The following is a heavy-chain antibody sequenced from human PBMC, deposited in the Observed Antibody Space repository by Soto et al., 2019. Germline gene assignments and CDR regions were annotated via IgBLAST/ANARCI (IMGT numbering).Heavy chain of an antibody. CDR3: ATGPYYYDSSGYYDY. J-gene: IGHJ4*02. Sequence: QLVQSGPEVKKPGTSVKVSCKASGFTFTSSAVQWVRQAPGKGLEWMGLVDPEDGETIYAEKFHRRVTITVDTSTDTAYIELSSLRSEDTAVYYCATGPYYYDSSGYYDYWGQGTLVTVSS. CDR1: GFTFTSSA. V-gene: IGHV1-69-2*01. D-gene: IGHD3-22*01. CDR2: VDPEDGET.